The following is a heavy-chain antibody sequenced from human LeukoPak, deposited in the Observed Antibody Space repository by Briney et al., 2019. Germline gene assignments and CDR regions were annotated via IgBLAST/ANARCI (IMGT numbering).Heavy chain of an antibody. CDR2: IRCGGETK. CDR3: ARVYADYVGYFFFDY. Sequence: GGPFSLPCAASGFTFNNYAVNWVRQPQGKGREWVSSIRCGGETKYYADSAKGRFTISRDNSQNTLYLQMNSLRAEDTAVYYCARVYADYVGYFFFDYWGQGTLVTVSS. J-gene: IGHJ4*02. D-gene: IGHD4-17*01. V-gene: IGHV3-23*01. CDR1: GFTFNNYA.